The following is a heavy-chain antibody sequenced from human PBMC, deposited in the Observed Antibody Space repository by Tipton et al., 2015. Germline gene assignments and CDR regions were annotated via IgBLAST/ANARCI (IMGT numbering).Heavy chain of an antibody. V-gene: IGHV5-51*01. D-gene: IGHD2-2*01. CDR1: EDIFRSYW. CDR2: IYPGDSDA. J-gene: IGHJ6*02. Sequence: QLVQSGAVVKKPGESLKISCKGSEDIFRSYWIAWVRQMPGKGLEWMGIIYPGDSDARYSPSFQGQVTISADKSISTVYLQWRSLKASDTAMYYCARQDAMLDYYYGIDVWGQGTTVTVSS. CDR3: ARQDAMLDYYYGIDV.